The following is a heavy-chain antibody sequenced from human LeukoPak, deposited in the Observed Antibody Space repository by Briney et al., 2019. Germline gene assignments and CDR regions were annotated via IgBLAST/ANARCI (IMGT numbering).Heavy chain of an antibody. J-gene: IGHJ4*02. V-gene: IGHV4-39*01. CDR1: GGSISSSSYY. CDR3: AGHSVVAGGY. CDR2: IYYSGST. Sequence: SETLSLTCTVSGGSISSSSYYWGWIRQPPGKGLEWIGSIYYSGSTYYNPSLKSRVTISVDTSKSQFSLKLSSVTAADTAVYYCAGHSVVAGGYWGQGTLVTVSS. D-gene: IGHD2-15*01.